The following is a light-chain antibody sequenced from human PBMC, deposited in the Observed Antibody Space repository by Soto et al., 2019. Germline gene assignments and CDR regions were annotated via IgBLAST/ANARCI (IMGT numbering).Light chain of an antibody. CDR1: QSINIW. Sequence: DIQMTQSPSTLSESVGDRVTITCRASQSINIWLAWYQQKPGKAPKVLIYDASSLKSGAPSRFSGSGSGTEFILTISSLQPDDFATYYCQQYDSYPWTFGQGTKVDIK. CDR2: DAS. V-gene: IGKV1-5*01. CDR3: QQYDSYPWT. J-gene: IGKJ1*01.